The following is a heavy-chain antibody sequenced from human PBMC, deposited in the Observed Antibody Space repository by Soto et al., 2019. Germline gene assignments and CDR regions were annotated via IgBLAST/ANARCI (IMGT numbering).Heavy chain of an antibody. D-gene: IGHD2-2*01. CDR1: GFTFSSYA. CDR3: AKTSRGFVVVIPLDY. Sequence: EVQLLESGGGLVQPGGSLRISCAASGFTFSSYAMSWVRQAPGKGLEWVSAISGSGGSTYYADSVKGRFTISRDNSKNTLYLQMNSLRAEDTAVYYCAKTSRGFVVVIPLDYWGQGTLVTVSS. J-gene: IGHJ4*02. CDR2: ISGSGGST. V-gene: IGHV3-23*01.